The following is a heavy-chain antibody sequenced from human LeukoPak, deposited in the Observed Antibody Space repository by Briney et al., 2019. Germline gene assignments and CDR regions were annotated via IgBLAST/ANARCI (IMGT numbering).Heavy chain of an antibody. D-gene: IGHD5-18*01. CDR3: ARDGIGYSYGHDY. V-gene: IGHV1-3*01. Sequence: ASVKVSCKASGYTFTPYAMHWVRQAPGQGLGWMGWISGDNGNTEYSQKFQGRVTITRDTAASTAYMELSNLRSEDTAVYYCARDGIGYSYGHDYWGQGTPVTVSS. CDR1: GYTFTPYA. CDR2: ISGDNGNT. J-gene: IGHJ4*02.